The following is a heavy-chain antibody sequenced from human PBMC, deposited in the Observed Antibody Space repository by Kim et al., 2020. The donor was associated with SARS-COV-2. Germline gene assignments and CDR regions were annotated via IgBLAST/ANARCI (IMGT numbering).Heavy chain of an antibody. V-gene: IGHV3-43*02. Sequence: GGSLRLSCAASGFTFDDYAMHWVRQGPGKGLEWVSVISGGGVSTYYADSVKGRFTISRDNSKNSLYLQMNNLRTEDTACYYCAKDRARYSRSQGLFDPWGQGTLVTVSS. CDR2: ISGGGVST. D-gene: IGHD6-13*01. J-gene: IGHJ5*02. CDR1: GFTFDDYA. CDR3: AKDRARYSRSQGLFDP.